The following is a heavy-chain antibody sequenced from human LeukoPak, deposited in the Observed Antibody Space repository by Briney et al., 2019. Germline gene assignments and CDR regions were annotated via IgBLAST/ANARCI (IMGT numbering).Heavy chain of an antibody. V-gene: IGHV1-2*06. CDR1: GYTFTGYY. D-gene: IGHD4-17*01. CDR3: ARSTVTHDAFDI. J-gene: IGHJ3*02. Sequence: AASVKVSCKASGYTFTGYYMHWVRLAPGQGLEWMGRINPNSGGTNYAQKFQGRVTMTRDTSISTAYMELSRLRSDDTAVYYCARSTVTHDAFDIWGQGTMVTVSS. CDR2: INPNSGGT.